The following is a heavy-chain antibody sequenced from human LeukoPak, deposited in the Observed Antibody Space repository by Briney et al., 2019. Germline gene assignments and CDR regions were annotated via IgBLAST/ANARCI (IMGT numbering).Heavy chain of an antibody. J-gene: IGHJ4*02. Sequence: SETLSLTCTVSGGSISSYYWSWIRQPPGKGLEWIGYIYYSGSTNYNPSLKSRVTISVDTSKNQFSLKLSSVTSADTAVYYCARVGRGHPFDYWGQGNLVTVSS. CDR1: GGSISSYY. CDR3: ARVGRGHPFDY. V-gene: IGHV4-59*01. CDR2: IYYSGST. D-gene: IGHD1-14*01.